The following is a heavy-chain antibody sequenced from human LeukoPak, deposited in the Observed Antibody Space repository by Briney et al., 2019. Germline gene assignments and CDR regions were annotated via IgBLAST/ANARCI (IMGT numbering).Heavy chain of an antibody. CDR2: IWSDGTNK. D-gene: IGHD1-26*01. V-gene: IGHV3-33*01. CDR1: GFTFSTYG. Sequence: PGRSLRLSCAASGFTFSTYGMHWVRQPPGKGLERVSIIWSDGTNKYYADSVKGRFTISRDNSKNTLYLQMNSLTVEDTAMYYCARRGPGTHYVDFWGQGTLVTVSS. J-gene: IGHJ4*02. CDR3: ARRGPGTHYVDF.